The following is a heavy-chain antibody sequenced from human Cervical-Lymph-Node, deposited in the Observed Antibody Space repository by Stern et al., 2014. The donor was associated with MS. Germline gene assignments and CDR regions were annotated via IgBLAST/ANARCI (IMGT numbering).Heavy chain of an antibody. Sequence: VQLVESGAEVKKPGSSVKVSCKASGGTFSSYAISWVRQAPGQGLEWMGGIIPIFGTANYARKFQGRVTITADESTSTAYMELSSLRSEDTAVYYCARGPNGGEGISVLQHWGQGTLVTVSS. CDR2: IIPIFGTA. CDR1: GGTFSSYA. CDR3: ARGPNGGEGISVLQH. V-gene: IGHV1-69*01. J-gene: IGHJ1*01. D-gene: IGHD2-8*01.